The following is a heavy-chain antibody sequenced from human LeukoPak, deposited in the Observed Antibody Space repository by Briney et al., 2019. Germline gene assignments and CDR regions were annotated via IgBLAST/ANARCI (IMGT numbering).Heavy chain of an antibody. CDR3: ARSNKALAPQQKEWSY. J-gene: IGHJ4*02. V-gene: IGHV3-53*01. CDR1: EFTVSSNY. CDR2: IHKNAIT. D-gene: IGHD3-3*01. Sequence: GGSLRLSRAASEFTVSSNYMTWVRQAPGKGLEWVAVIHKNAITYYADTVKGRFTISRDNSKNMLYLQMNSLRAENTAVYYCARSNKALAPQQKEWSYWGQGTLVTVSS.